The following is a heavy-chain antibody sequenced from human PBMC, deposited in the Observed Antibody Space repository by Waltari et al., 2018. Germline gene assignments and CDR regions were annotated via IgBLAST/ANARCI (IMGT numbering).Heavy chain of an antibody. CDR2: INSDGRII. CDR3: VRGMGDGY. V-gene: IGHV3-74*01. CDR1: GFTFSSYW. Sequence: EVQLVESGGGLVQPGGSLRLSCAASGFTFSSYWMHWVRQAPGKGLVGVSGINSDGRIITYADSAKGRFTISRDNAKNTLHLQMNSLRADDTAVYYCVRGMGDGYWGRGSLVTVDS. J-gene: IGHJ4*02. D-gene: IGHD1-26*01.